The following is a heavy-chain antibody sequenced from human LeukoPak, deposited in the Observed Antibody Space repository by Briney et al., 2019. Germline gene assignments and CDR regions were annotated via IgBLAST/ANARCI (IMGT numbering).Heavy chain of an antibody. D-gene: IGHD2/OR15-2a*01. CDR1: GFTFSNYG. CDR3: ARDQALYFSYRDY. J-gene: IGHJ4*02. CDR2: IFYDGSNK. Sequence: GGSLRLSCAASGFTFSNYGMHWVRQAPGKGLEWLAAIFYDGSNKYYADTVKGRFTISRDNSKNTLYLQVNSLRAEDTAVYYCARDQALYFSYRDYWGQGTLVTVSS. V-gene: IGHV3-33*01.